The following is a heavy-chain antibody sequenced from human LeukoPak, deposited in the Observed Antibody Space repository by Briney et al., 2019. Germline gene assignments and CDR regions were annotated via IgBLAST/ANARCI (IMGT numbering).Heavy chain of an antibody. CDR1: GYTFTSYA. Sequence: KPGASVKVSCKASGYTFTSYAMNWVRQAPGQGLEWMGWINTNTGNPTYAQGFTGRFVFSLDTSVSTAYLQISSLKAEDTAVYYCARGDERLYYYDSSGYYLWASHPSYFDYWGQGTLVTVSS. CDR3: ARGDERLYYYDSSGYYLWASHPSYFDY. CDR2: INTNTGNP. D-gene: IGHD3-22*01. J-gene: IGHJ4*02. V-gene: IGHV7-4-1*02.